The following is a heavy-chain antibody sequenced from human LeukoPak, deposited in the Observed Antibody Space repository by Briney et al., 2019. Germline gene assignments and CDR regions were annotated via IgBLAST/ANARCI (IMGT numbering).Heavy chain of an antibody. CDR1: GFTVSSNY. Sequence: QPGGSLRLSCAASGFTVSSNYMSWVRQAPGKGLEWVSVIYSGGRTYYADSVKGRFTLSRHNSKNTLYLQMNSLRAEDTAVYYCARSSQLLVFDYWGQGTLVTVSS. CDR3: ARSSQLLVFDY. V-gene: IGHV3-53*04. J-gene: IGHJ4*02. CDR2: IYSGGRT. D-gene: IGHD1-26*01.